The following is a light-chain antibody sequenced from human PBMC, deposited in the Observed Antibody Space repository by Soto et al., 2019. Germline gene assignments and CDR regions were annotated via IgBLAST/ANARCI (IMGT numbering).Light chain of an antibody. V-gene: IGKV1-9*01. CDR3: QQRNSYPRT. Sequence: DIQLTQSPSFLSASVGDRVTITCRASQGINIFIAWFQQKPGKAPNLLISAASTLQSGVPSRFSGSGSETEFTLTITSLQPEDSATYYCQQRNSYPRTFGQGTKVEIK. J-gene: IGKJ2*01. CDR2: AAS. CDR1: QGINIF.